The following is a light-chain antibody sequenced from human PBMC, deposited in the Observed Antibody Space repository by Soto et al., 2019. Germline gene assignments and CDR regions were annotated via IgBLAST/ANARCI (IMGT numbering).Light chain of an antibody. CDR1: ETISTF. V-gene: IGKV1-39*01. CDR2: AAS. CDR3: QQSYNTSPIT. J-gene: IGKJ5*01. Sequence: DIQMTQSPSSLSASVGDRVTMTCRASETISTFLNWYQHTPGKAPKLLIYAASHLQSGVPSRFSGIGSGTDFTLTISGLQPEDFASYYCQQSYNTSPITFGQGTRLEIK.